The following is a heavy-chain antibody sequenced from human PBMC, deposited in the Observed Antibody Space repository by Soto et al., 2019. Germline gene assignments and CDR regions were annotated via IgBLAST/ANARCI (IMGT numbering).Heavy chain of an antibody. J-gene: IGHJ4*02. V-gene: IGHV4-4*02. Sequence: PSETLSLTCAVSGGSISSSNWWSWVRQPPGKGLEWIGEIYHSGSTNYNPSLKSRVTISVDKSKNQFSLKLSSVTAADTAVYFCARYHLVGTTQVSYYFDYWGQGTLVTVSS. CDR1: GGSISSSNW. CDR2: IYHSGST. CDR3: ARYHLVGTTQVSYYFDY. D-gene: IGHD1-26*01.